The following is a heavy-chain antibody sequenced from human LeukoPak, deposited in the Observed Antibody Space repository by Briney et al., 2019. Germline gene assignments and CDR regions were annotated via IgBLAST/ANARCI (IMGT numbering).Heavy chain of an antibody. J-gene: IGHJ4*02. CDR3: TRVIVATKDY. V-gene: IGHV3-49*04. Sequence: GGSLRLSCTGSGFTFGDYAMNWVRQAPGKGLEWVGFIRSKNYGGTTEYAASVKGRFTISRDDSKSIAFLQMNSLKTEDTAMYYCTRVIVATKDYWGQGTLVTVSS. CDR1: GFTFGDYA. D-gene: IGHD5-12*01. CDR2: IRSKNYGGTT.